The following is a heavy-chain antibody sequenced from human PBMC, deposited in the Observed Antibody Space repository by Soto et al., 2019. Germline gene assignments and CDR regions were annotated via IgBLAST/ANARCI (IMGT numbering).Heavy chain of an antibody. Sequence: KQSQTLSLTCAISGDSVSSNSAAWNWIRQSPSRGLEWLGRTYYRSKWYNDYAVSVKSRITINPDTSKNQFSLQLNSVTPEDTAVYYCAREVGDGSGSYHANFDYWGQGTLVTVSS. CDR2: TYYRSKWYN. V-gene: IGHV6-1*01. J-gene: IGHJ4*02. D-gene: IGHD3-10*01. CDR3: AREVGDGSGSYHANFDY. CDR1: GDSVSSNSAA.